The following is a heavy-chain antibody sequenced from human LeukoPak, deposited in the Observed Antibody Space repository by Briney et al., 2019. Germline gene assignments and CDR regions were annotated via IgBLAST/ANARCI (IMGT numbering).Heavy chain of an antibody. Sequence: GGSLRLSCAASGFTFNYYVMHWVRQAPGKGLEWVAFISYDGSNRYYADAVKGRFTISRDNSKNTLYLQMNSLRAEDTAIYHCAKDARVAAAGYFDLWGQGTLVTVSS. D-gene: IGHD6-25*01. V-gene: IGHV3-30*18. CDR1: GFTFNYYV. J-gene: IGHJ4*02. CDR2: ISYDGSNR. CDR3: AKDARVAAAGYFDL.